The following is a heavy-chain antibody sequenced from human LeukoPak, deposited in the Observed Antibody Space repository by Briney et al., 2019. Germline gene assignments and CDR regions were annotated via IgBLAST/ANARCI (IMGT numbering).Heavy chain of an antibody. Sequence: GGSLRLSCAASGFTFSSYSMNWVRQAPGKGLEWVSSISSSSSYIYYADSVKGRFTISRDNSKNTLYLQMNSLRAEDTVVYYCAKPPPGITGTEYYFDYWGQGTLVTVSS. V-gene: IGHV3-21*01. CDR1: GFTFSSYS. CDR2: ISSSSSYI. J-gene: IGHJ4*02. D-gene: IGHD1-20*01. CDR3: AKPPPGITGTEYYFDY.